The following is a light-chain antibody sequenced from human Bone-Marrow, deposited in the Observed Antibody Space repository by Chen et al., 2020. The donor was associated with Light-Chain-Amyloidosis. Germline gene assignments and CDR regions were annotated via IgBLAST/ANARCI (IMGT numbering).Light chain of an antibody. V-gene: IGKV2-30*01. Sequence: AVLTQSPLSLPVTLGQPASIGCRANESLVFSDGNTYLNWFHQRPGQPPRRLIYQVSNRDSGVPDRFSGSGSGTDFTLSISRVEAEDVETYYCMHATRWPFAFGPGTKADIK. CDR3: MHATRWPFA. CDR2: QVS. CDR1: ESLVFSDGNTY. J-gene: IGKJ3*01.